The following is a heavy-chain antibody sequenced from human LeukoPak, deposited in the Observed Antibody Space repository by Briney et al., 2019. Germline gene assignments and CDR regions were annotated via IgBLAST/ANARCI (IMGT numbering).Heavy chain of an antibody. D-gene: IGHD6-19*01. CDR1: GGSISSYY. CDR3: ASSYSSGWSDIEY. Sequence: PSETLSLTCTVSGGSISSYYWSWIRQPPGKGLEWIGYIYYSGSTNYNPSLKSRVTISVDTSKNQFSLKLSSVTAADTAVYYCASSYSSGWSDIEYWGQGTLVTVSS. V-gene: IGHV4-59*08. CDR2: IYYSGST. J-gene: IGHJ4*02.